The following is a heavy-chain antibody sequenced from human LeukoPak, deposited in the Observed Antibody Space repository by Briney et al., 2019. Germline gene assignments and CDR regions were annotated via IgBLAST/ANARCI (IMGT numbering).Heavy chain of an antibody. V-gene: IGHV4-39*01. CDR1: GGSISSSSYY. CDR3: ASENSSGWYGDY. CDR2: IYYSGST. D-gene: IGHD6-19*01. Sequence: PSETLSLTCTVSGGSISSSSYYWGWIRQPPGKGLEWIGSIYYSGSTYFNPSLKSRVTISVDTSKNQFSLKLSFVTAADTAVYYCASENSSGWYGDYWGQGTLVTVSS. J-gene: IGHJ4*02.